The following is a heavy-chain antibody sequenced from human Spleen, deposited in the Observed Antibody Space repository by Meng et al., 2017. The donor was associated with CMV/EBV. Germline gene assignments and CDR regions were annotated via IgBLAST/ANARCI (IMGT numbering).Heavy chain of an antibody. Sequence: ASVKVSCKASGYTFTSYDINWVRQAPGQGLEWVGMINPSGGSTSYAPKFQGRVTVTSDTSTSTVYMELSSLRSEDTAVFYCARVIGQFSGPDFWSGYFDYWGQGTLVTVSS. D-gene: IGHD3-3*01. CDR2: INPSGGST. CDR3: ARVIGQFSGPDFWSGYFDY. CDR1: GYTFTSYD. V-gene: IGHV1-46*01. J-gene: IGHJ4*02.